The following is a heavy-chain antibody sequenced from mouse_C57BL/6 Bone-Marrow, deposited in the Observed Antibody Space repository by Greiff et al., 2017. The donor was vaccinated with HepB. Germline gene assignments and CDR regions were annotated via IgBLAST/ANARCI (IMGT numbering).Heavy chain of an antibody. CDR2: IYPRSGNT. Sequence: QVQLKESGAELARPGASVKLSCKASGYTFTSYGISWVKQRTGQGLEWIGEIYPRSGNTYYNEKFKGKATLTADKSSSTAYMELRSLTSEDSAVYFCAREDYYGSSPYAMDYWGQGTSVTVSS. D-gene: IGHD1-1*01. CDR1: GYTFTSYG. CDR3: AREDYYGSSPYAMDY. J-gene: IGHJ4*01. V-gene: IGHV1-81*01.